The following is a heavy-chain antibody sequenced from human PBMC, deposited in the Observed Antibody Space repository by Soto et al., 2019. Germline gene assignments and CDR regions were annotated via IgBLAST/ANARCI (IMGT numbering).Heavy chain of an antibody. CDR2: IYYSGST. Sequence: PSETLSLTCTVSGGSISSYYWSWIRQPPGKGLEWIGYIYYSGSTNYNPSLKSRVTISVDTSKNQFSLKLSSVTAADTAVYYCAREGVGYCSGASCYGWFDPWGQGTLVTVSS. CDR3: AREGVGYCSGASCYGWFDP. V-gene: IGHV4-59*01. CDR1: GGSISSYY. J-gene: IGHJ5*02. D-gene: IGHD2-15*01.